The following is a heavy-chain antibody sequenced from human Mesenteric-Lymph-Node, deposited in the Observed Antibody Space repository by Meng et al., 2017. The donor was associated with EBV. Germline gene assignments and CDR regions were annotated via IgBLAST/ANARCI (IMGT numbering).Heavy chain of an antibody. CDR3: ARFGWGDAFDI. D-gene: IGHD3-16*01. Sequence: WGWIRQPPGKGLEWIGSIYYSGSTYYNPSLKSRVTISVDTSKNQFSLKLSSVTAADTAVYYCARFGWGDAFDIWGQGTMVTVSS. V-gene: IGHV4-39*01. J-gene: IGHJ3*02. CDR2: IYYSGST.